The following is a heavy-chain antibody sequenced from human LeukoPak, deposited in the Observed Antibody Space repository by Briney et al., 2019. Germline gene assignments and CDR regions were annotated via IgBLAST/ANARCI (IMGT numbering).Heavy chain of an antibody. J-gene: IGHJ6*03. D-gene: IGHD1-26*01. CDR1: GYTSTGYY. CDR2: INPNSGGT. V-gene: IGHV1-2*02. CDR3: ARGGGSYGYNYYYYMDV. Sequence: ASVTVSCKASGYTSTGYYMHWVRQAPGQGLEWMGWINPNSGGTNCAQKFQGRVTMTRDTSISTAYMELSRLRSDDTAVYYCARGGGSYGYNYYYYMDVWGKGTTVTVSS.